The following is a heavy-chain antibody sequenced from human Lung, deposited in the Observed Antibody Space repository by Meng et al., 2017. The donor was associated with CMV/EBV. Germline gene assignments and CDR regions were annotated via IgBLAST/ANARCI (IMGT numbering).Heavy chain of an antibody. Sequence: GEXXKISCKGSGYSFTSYWIAWVRQMPGKGLEWMGIIYPGDSDTTYSPSFQGQVTISADNSISTTYLQWSSLKASDTAMYYCARQVVPAAKANYYYYYGMDVWXQGTTVTVSS. V-gene: IGHV5-51*01. CDR2: IYPGDSDT. D-gene: IGHD2-2*01. CDR1: GYSFTSYW. CDR3: ARQVVPAAKANYYYYYGMDV. J-gene: IGHJ6*02.